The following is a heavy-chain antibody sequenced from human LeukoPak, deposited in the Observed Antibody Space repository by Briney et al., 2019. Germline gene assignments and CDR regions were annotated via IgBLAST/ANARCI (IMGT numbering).Heavy chain of an antibody. Sequence: SETLSLTCTVSGGSISSSSYYWGWIRQPPGKGLEWIGEINHSGSTNYNPSLKSRVTISVDTSKNQFSLKLSSVTAADTAVYYCARSYYYDSSGYLGDCFDYWGQGTLVTVSS. CDR2: INHSGST. D-gene: IGHD3-22*01. CDR3: ARSYYYDSSGYLGDCFDY. CDR1: GGSISSSSYY. V-gene: IGHV4-39*07. J-gene: IGHJ4*02.